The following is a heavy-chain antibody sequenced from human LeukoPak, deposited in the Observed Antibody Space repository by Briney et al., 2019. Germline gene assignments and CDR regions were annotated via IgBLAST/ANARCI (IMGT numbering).Heavy chain of an antibody. V-gene: IGHV1-46*01. CDR2: INPSGGST. CDR1: GYTFSNYD. J-gene: IGHJ4*02. CDR3: ARDLPHYYDSSGYLDY. Sequence: ASVKVSCKASGYTFSNYDINWVRQAPGQGLEWMGIINPSGGSTSYAQKLQGRVTMTTDTSTSTAYMELRSLRSDDTAVYYCARDLPHYYDSSGYLDYWGQGTLVTVSS. D-gene: IGHD3-22*01.